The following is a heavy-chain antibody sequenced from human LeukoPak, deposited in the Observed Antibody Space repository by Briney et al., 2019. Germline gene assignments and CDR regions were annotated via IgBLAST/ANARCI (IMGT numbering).Heavy chain of an antibody. CDR3: ARLTVSTKDAFDI. Sequence: AGSLRLSCAASGFTFSSSEMNWVRHAPGKGMEWVSYIGSSDTTVHYADSVEGRFTISRDNAKNSLYLQMNSLRAEDTAIYYCARLTVSTKDAFDIWGQGTMVIVSS. J-gene: IGHJ3*02. D-gene: IGHD4-17*01. V-gene: IGHV3-48*03. CDR2: IGSSDTTV. CDR1: GFTFSSSE.